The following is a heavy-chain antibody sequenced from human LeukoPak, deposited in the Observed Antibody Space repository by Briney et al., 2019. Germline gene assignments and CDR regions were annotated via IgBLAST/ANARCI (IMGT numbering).Heavy chain of an antibody. D-gene: IGHD2-15*01. J-gene: IGHJ6*03. V-gene: IGHV3-23*01. CDR1: GFTFGDYA. CDR2: ISGSGGST. CDR3: AKGGYCSGGSCYSYYYYYMDV. Sequence: GGSLRLSCTASGFTFGDYAMSWVRQAPGKGLEWVSAISGSGGSTYYADSVKGRFTISRDNSKNTLYLQMNSLRAEDTAVYYCAKGGYCSGGSCYSYYYYYMDVWGKGTTVTVSS.